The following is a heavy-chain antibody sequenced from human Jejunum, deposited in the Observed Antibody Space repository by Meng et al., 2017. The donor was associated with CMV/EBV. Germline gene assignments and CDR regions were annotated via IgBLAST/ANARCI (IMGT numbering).Heavy chain of an antibody. D-gene: IGHD1-26*01. CDR3: ARWSGTYYDY. Sequence: EVQLVESGGDLVQPGESLRLPCAASGLTVSSNYMSWLRQAPGKGLEWVSILYSSGITYYADSVKGRFTISRDNSKNTLYFQMNTLRAEDTAVYYCARWSGTYYDYWGQGTLVTVSS. V-gene: IGHV3-66*01. J-gene: IGHJ4*02. CDR1: GLTVSSNY. CDR2: LYSSGIT.